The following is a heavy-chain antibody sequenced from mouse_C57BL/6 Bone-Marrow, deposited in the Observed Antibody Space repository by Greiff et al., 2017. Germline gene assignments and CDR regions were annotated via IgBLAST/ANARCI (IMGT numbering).Heavy chain of an antibody. J-gene: IGHJ4*01. CDR2: ISSGGSYT. CDR1: GFTFSSYG. Sequence: EVKVVESGGDLVKPGGSLKLSCAASGFTFSSYGMSWVRQTPDKRLEWVATISSGGSYTYYPDSVKGRFTISRDNAKNTLYMQMSSLKSEDKAMYYCARQLGRDYYAMDYWGQGTSVTVSS. V-gene: IGHV5-6*01. CDR3: ARQLGRDYYAMDY.